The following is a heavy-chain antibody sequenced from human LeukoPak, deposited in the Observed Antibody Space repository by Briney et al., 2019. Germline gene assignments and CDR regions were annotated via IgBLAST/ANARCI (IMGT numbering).Heavy chain of an antibody. V-gene: IGHV1-46*01. CDR3: ARRRDGYNLNYYYYYMDV. D-gene: IGHD5-24*01. J-gene: IGHJ6*03. Sequence: ASVKVSCKASGYTFTSYYMHWVRQAPGQGLEWMGIINPSGGSTSYAQKFQGRVTMTRDMSTSTVYMELSSLRSEDPAVYYCARRRDGYNLNYYYYYMDVWGKGTTVTVS. CDR2: INPSGGST. CDR1: GYTFTSYY.